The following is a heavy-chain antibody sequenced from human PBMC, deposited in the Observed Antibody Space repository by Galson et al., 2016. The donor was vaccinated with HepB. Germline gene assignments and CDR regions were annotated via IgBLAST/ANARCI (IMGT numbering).Heavy chain of an antibody. CDR2: TYYRSKWYS. D-gene: IGHD3-22*01. CDR1: GDSVSSNIAA. V-gene: IGHV6-1*01. Sequence: CAISGDSVSSNIAAWNWIRQSPSRGLEWLGRTYYRSKWYSDYAVSVKSRITINPDTSKNQFSLRLNSVTPEDTAVYYCTRVWYDSTGYDRNTYFYFGMDVWGQGTTVTVSS. J-gene: IGHJ6*02. CDR3: TRVWYDSTGYDRNTYFYFGMDV.